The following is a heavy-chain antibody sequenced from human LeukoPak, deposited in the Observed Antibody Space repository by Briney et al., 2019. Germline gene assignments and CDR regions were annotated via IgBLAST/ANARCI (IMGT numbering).Heavy chain of an antibody. Sequence: ASVKVSCKASGYTFTGSYIHWVRQAPGQGLEWMGWINPDSGVTKYAQNFQGRVTMTRDTSISTASMEMRSLKSDDTAVYYCAKASSWYYFDYWGQGTLVTVSS. V-gene: IGHV1-2*02. CDR3: AKASSWYYFDY. CDR2: INPDSGVT. CDR1: GYTFTGSY. D-gene: IGHD6-13*01. J-gene: IGHJ4*02.